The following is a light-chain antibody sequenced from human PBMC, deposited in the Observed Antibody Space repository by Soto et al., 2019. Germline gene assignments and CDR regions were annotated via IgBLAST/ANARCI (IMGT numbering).Light chain of an antibody. J-gene: IGLJ1*01. CDR2: EVS. CDR1: SSDVGGYNY. V-gene: IGLV2-14*01. Sequence: QSALTQPASVSGSPGQSITISCTGTSSDVGGYNYVSWYQQQPGKAPKLMIYEVSNRPSGVSNRFSGSKSGNTASLTISGLQAEDEAVYYCSSYTSSSTRIFGTGTKLTVL. CDR3: SSYTSSSTRI.